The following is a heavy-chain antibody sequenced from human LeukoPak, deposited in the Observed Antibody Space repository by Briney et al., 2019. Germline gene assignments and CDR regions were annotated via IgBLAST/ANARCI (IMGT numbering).Heavy chain of an antibody. CDR1: GFTVSSNY. CDR2: IYSGGST. V-gene: IGHV3-53*01. J-gene: IGHJ4*02. Sequence: GGSLRLSCAASGFTVSSNYMSWVRQAPGKGLEWVSVIYSGGSTYYADSVKGRFTISRDNSKNTLYLQMNSLRAEDTAVYYCARDYQAGYFGYWGQGTLVTVSS. D-gene: IGHD6-19*01. CDR3: ARDYQAGYFGY.